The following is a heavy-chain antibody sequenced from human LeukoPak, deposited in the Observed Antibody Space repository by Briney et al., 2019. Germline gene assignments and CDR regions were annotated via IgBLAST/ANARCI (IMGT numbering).Heavy chain of an antibody. V-gene: IGHV4-59*12. CDR2: IYYSGST. J-gene: IGHJ6*04. CDR1: GGSISSYY. D-gene: IGHD2-2*01. CDR3: ARDPPMGSTSNLDV. Sequence: PSETLSLTCTVSGGSISSYYWSWIRQPPGKGLEWIGYIYYSGSTNYNPSLKSRVTMSVDTSKNQFSLKLSSVTAADTAVYYCARDPPMGSTSNLDVWGKGTTVTVSS.